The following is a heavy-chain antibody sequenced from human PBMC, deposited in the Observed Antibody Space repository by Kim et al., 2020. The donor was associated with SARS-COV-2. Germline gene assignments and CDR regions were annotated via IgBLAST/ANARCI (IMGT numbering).Heavy chain of an antibody. CDR3: AKFVGVWFGELLFDY. D-gene: IGHD3-10*01. J-gene: IGHJ4*02. Sequence: GGSLRLSCAASGFTFSSYGMHWVRQAPGKGLEWVAVISYDGSNKYYADSVKGRFTISRDNSKNTLYLQMNSLRAEDTAVYYCAKFVGVWFGELLFDYWGQGTLVTVSS. CDR2: ISYDGSNK. V-gene: IGHV3-30*18. CDR1: GFTFSSYG.